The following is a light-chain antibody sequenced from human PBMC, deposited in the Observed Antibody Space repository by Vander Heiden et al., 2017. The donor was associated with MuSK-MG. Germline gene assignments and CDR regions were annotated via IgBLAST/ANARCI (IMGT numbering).Light chain of an antibody. CDR3: QQYDSTPFT. Sequence: DLVMTQSADSLAVSLVDRATINCKSSQSVLYSSNNKNYLAWYQQKPAQPPKLLIYWAATREAGVPYRFSGSGSGTDFTLTISSRQAEDVAVYYCQQYDSTPFTFGPGTKVDIK. CDR1: QSVLYSSNNKNY. V-gene: IGKV4-1*01. CDR2: WAA. J-gene: IGKJ3*01.